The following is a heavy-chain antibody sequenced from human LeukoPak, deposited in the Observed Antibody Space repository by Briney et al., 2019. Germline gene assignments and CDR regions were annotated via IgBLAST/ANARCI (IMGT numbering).Heavy chain of an antibody. D-gene: IGHD4-17*01. CDR1: GFTFSSYS. V-gene: IGHV3-53*01. CDR2: IYSGGST. J-gene: IGHJ6*03. Sequence: TGGSLRLSCVVSGFTFSSYSMSWVRQAPGKGLEWVSVIYSGGSTYYADSVKGRFTISRDNSKNTLYLQMNSLRAEDTAVYYCAREDYGDYMDVWGKGTTVTVSS. CDR3: AREDYGDYMDV.